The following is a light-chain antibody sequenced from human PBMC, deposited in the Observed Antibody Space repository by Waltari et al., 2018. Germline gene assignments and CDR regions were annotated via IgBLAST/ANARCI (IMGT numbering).Light chain of an antibody. Sequence: QSALTQPASVSGSPGQSITISCTGTSSDVGGYNYVSWYQQHPGKAPKPMIYDVSNRPSGVSKRFSGSKSGNTASLTISGLQAEDEADYYCSSYTSSNSPVVFGGGTKLTVL. CDR1: SSDVGGYNY. CDR2: DVS. V-gene: IGLV2-14*03. CDR3: SSYTSSNSPVV. J-gene: IGLJ2*01.